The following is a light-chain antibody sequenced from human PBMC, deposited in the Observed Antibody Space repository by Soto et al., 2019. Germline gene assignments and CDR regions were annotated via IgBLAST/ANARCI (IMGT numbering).Light chain of an antibody. CDR1: QGVRND. CDR3: LQGWT. CDR2: GAS. J-gene: IGKJ1*01. Sequence: AIQMTQSPSSLAASIGDRVTITCRASQGVRNDLGWYQQKPGKAPRLLIFGASTLQTGVPSRFSGSGSGTDFTLTISYLQSEDFATYYCLQGWTFGQGTRVEIK. V-gene: IGKV1-6*01.